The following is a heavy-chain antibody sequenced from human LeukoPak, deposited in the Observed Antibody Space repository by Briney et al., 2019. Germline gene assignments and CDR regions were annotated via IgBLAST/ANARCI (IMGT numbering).Heavy chain of an antibody. CDR1: GGSISSYY. Sequence: SETLSLTCTVSGGSISSYYWSWIRQPPGKGLEWIGYIYYSGSTNYNPSLESRVTISVDTSKNQFSLKLSSVTAADTAVYYCARDVVVVPAAILRSAIWYFDLWGRGTLVTVSS. J-gene: IGHJ2*01. CDR3: ARDVVVVPAAILRSAIWYFDL. CDR2: IYYSGST. V-gene: IGHV4-59*01. D-gene: IGHD2-2*01.